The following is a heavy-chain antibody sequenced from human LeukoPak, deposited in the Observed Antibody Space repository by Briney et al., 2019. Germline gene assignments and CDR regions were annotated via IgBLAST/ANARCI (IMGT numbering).Heavy chain of an antibody. D-gene: IGHD6-19*01. CDR2: IYYSGST. Sequence: PSETLSLTCTVSDGSISSSSYYWGWIRQPPGKGLEWIGSIYYSGSTYYNPSLKSRVTISVDTSKNQFSLKLSSVTAADTAVYYCARGGWREQWLDPLTFWRYYFDYWGQGTLVTVSS. J-gene: IGHJ4*02. V-gene: IGHV4-39*07. CDR1: DGSISSSSYY. CDR3: ARGGWREQWLDPLTFWRYYFDY.